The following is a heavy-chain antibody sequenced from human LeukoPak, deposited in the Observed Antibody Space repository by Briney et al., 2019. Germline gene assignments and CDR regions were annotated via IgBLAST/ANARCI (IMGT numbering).Heavy chain of an antibody. CDR2: LYSDGNT. D-gene: IGHD1-14*01. V-gene: IGHV3-53*01. CDR3: ARGVEPLAANTLAY. J-gene: IGHJ4*02. CDR1: GFTVITND. Sequence: GGSLRLSCAASGFTVITNDMTWVRQAPGKGLEWVSVLYSDGNTKYADSVQGRFTISRDNPKNTLYLEMNSLSPDDTAVYYCARGVEPLAANTLAYWGQGTLVTVSS.